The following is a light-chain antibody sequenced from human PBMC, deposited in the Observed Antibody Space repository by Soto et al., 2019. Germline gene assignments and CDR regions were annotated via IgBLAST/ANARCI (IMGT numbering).Light chain of an antibody. CDR1: QSVVYSDGNAY. CDR3: GQDTYWPPT. J-gene: IGKJ1*01. CDR2: TVS. Sequence: DVVMTQSPPSLPVTLGQPASISCRSSQSVVYSDGNAYLNWVQQRPGQSPRRLIYTVSNRDSGVPARVSGGVSGTDFTLKISRVEAEDVGIYYCGQDTYWPPTFGQGPKVEI. V-gene: IGKV2-30*01.